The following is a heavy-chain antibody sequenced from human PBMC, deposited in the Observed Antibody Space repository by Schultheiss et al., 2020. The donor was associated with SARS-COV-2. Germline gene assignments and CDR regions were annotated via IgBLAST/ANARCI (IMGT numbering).Heavy chain of an antibody. CDR3: ARNYDHAFSY. Sequence: GGSQRLSCVASGLTFSNYWMTWVRQAPGKGLEWVANINYDGSVEEYADSMEGRFTISRDNAQNSVHLQMNSLRDEDTAVYYCARNYDHAFSYWGQGTLVTVSS. V-gene: IGHV3-7*05. D-gene: IGHD3-3*01. J-gene: IGHJ4*02. CDR1: GLTFSNYW. CDR2: INYDGSVE.